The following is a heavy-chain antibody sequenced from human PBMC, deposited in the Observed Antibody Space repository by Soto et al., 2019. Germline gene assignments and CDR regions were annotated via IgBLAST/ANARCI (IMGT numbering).Heavy chain of an antibody. D-gene: IGHD5-12*01. CDR2: INAGNGNT. CDR3: ARVPGGYSGYDYYYYYYMDV. CDR1: VYTFTSYA. J-gene: IGHJ6*03. V-gene: IGHV1-3*01. Sequence: ASVKVSCKASVYTFTSYAMHWVRQAPGQRLEWMGWINAGNGNTKYSQKFQGRVTITRDTSASTAYMELSSLRSEDTAVYYCARVPGGYSGYDYYYYYYMDVWGKGTTVTVSS.